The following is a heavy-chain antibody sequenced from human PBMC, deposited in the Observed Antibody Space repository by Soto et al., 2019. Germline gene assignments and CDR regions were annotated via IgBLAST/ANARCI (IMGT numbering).Heavy chain of an antibody. CDR1: GFIFSSYW. CDR3: GGDSGWLFDY. Sequence: GGSLRLSCAASGFIFSSYWMNWVRRAPGKGLEWVANIKQDGSEKYYVDSVKGRFTISRDNAKNSVYLQMNSLRVEDTAVCYCGGDSGWLFDYWGQGILVTVSS. CDR2: IKQDGSEK. D-gene: IGHD6-19*01. V-gene: IGHV3-7*01. J-gene: IGHJ4*02.